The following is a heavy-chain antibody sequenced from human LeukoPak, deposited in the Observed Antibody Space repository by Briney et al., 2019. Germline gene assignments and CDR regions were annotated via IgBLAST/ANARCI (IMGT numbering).Heavy chain of an antibody. J-gene: IGHJ4*02. CDR3: ARGQEPPASHIVVVTADSDY. V-gene: IGHV1-46*01. Sequence: ASVKVSCKASGYTFTSYYMHWVRQAPGQGLEWMGIINPSGGSTSYAQKFQGRVTMTRDTSTSTVYMELSSLRSEDTAVYYCARGQEPPASHIVVVTADSDYWGQGTLVSVSS. D-gene: IGHD2-21*02. CDR1: GYTFTSYY. CDR2: INPSGGST.